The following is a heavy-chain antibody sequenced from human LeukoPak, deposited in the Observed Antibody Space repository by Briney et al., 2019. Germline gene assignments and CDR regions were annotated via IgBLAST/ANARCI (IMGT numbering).Heavy chain of an antibody. CDR1: GCSISSSSYY. Sequence: SETLSLTCTVSGCSISSSSYYWGWIRQPPGKGLEWIGSIYYSGSTYYNPSLKSRVTISVDTSKNQFSLKLSSVTAADTAVYYCASQYYDILTGYYSAFDYWRQGTLVTVSS. D-gene: IGHD3-9*01. V-gene: IGHV4-39*01. J-gene: IGHJ4*02. CDR3: ASQYYDILTGYYSAFDY. CDR2: IYYSGST.